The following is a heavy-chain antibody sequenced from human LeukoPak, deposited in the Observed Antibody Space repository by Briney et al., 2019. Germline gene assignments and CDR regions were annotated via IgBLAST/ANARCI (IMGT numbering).Heavy chain of an antibody. V-gene: IGHV1-2*02. D-gene: IGHD1-26*01. CDR3: ARVAGRGVADHHEWELPPNY. Sequence: ASVKVSCTASGYTFTGYYMHWVRQAPGQGLEWMGWINPNSGGTNYAQKFQGRVTMTRDTSISTAYMELSRLRSDDTAVYYCARVAGRGVADHHEWELPPNYWGQGTLVTVSS. CDR1: GYTFTGYY. CDR2: INPNSGGT. J-gene: IGHJ4*02.